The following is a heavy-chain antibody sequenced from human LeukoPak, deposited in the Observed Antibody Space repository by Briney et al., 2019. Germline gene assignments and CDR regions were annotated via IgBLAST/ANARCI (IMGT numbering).Heavy chain of an antibody. J-gene: IGHJ6*03. CDR2: IYHSGST. D-gene: IGHD3-16*01. CDR3: ARDLGRYYYYMDV. V-gene: IGHV4-4*02. Sequence: SETLSLTCAVSGGSISSSNWWSWVRQPPGKGLEWIGEIYHSGSTNYNPSLKSRVTISVDKSKNQFSLELSSVTAADTAVYYCARDLGRYYYYMDVWGKGTTVTISS. CDR1: GGSISSSNW.